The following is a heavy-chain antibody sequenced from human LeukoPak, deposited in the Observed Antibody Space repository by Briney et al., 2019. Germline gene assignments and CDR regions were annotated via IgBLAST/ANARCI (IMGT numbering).Heavy chain of an antibody. CDR2: IYYSGST. V-gene: IGHV4-59*01. Sequence: SETLSLTCTVSGGSISSYYWSWIRQPPGKGLEWIGYIYYSGSTNYNPSLKSRVTISVDTSKNQFSLKLSSVTAADTAVYYCARDYRIAVAGHQDYYYGMDVWGQGTTVTVPS. CDR1: GGSISSYY. J-gene: IGHJ6*02. CDR3: ARDYRIAVAGHQDYYYGMDV. D-gene: IGHD6-19*01.